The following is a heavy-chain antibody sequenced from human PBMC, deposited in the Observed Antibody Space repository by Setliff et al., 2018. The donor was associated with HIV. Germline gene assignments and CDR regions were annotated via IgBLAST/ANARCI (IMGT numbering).Heavy chain of an antibody. CDR2: ISHGGSA. V-gene: IGHV4-4*02. Sequence: SSETLSLTCAVSGGSIRTGDWWSWVRQSPGKGLEWIGEISHGGSANYNPSLRSRVTISVDTSSNQFSLKLSSVTAADTAVYYCARDLGGSLVRGWFDPWGQGTLVTVSS. CDR1: GGSIRTGDW. J-gene: IGHJ5*02. CDR3: ARDLGGSLVRGWFDP. D-gene: IGHD3-16*01.